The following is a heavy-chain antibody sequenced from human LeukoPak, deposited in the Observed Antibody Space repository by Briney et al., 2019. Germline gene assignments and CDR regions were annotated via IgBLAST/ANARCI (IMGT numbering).Heavy chain of an antibody. CDR2: IYYSGST. J-gene: IGHJ4*02. D-gene: IGHD6-13*01. Sequence: SETLSLTCTVSGGSISSSSYYWGWIRQPPGKGLEWIGSIYYSGSTYYNPSLKSRVTISVDTSKNQFSLKPSSVTAADTAVYYCARTIAAAGTTLFDYWGQGTLVTVSS. CDR3: ARTIAAAGTTLFDY. CDR1: GGSISSSSYY. V-gene: IGHV4-39*01.